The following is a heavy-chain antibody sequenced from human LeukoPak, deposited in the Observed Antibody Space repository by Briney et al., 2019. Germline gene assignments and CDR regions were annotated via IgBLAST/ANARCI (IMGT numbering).Heavy chain of an antibody. CDR1: GFTITSCV. D-gene: IGHD2-15*01. J-gene: IGHJ4*02. Sequence: GGSLRLSCTASGFTITSCVTSWVRQAPGKGLEWISSLRGGDDSTNYADSVKGRFAISTDNFKNTVYLQMTTLTVDDTALYYCASRSGHWAFWGPGTLVTVSS. CDR3: ASRSGHWAF. V-gene: IGHV3-23*01. CDR2: LRGGDDST.